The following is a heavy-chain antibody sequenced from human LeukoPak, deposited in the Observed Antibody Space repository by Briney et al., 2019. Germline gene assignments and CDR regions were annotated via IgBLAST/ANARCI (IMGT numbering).Heavy chain of an antibody. J-gene: IGHJ3*02. CDR2: ISGSGGST. CDR3: AKDLTCYYDSSGPDAFDI. D-gene: IGHD3-22*01. Sequence: GGSLRLSCAASGFTFSSYAMSWVRQAPGKGLEWVSAISGSGGSTYYADSVKGRFTISRDNSKNTPYLQMNSLRAEDTAVYYCAKDLTCYYDSSGPDAFDIWGQGTMVTVSS. V-gene: IGHV3-23*01. CDR1: GFTFSSYA.